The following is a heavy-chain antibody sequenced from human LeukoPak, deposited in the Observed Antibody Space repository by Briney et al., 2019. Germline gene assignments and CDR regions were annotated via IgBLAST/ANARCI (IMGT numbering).Heavy chain of an antibody. Sequence: GESLKTSCKGSGYSFTSYWIGWVRQMPGKGLEWMGIIYPGDSDTRYSPSFQGQVTISADKSISTAYLQWSSLKASDTAMYYCARGSYDILTGYYYNWFDPWGQGTLVTVSS. V-gene: IGHV5-51*01. J-gene: IGHJ5*02. CDR1: GYSFTSYW. CDR3: ARGSYDILTGYYYNWFDP. CDR2: IYPGDSDT. D-gene: IGHD3-9*01.